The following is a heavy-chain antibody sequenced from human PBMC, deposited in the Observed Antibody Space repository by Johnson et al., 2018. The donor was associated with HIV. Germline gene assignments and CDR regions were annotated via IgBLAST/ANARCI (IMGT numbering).Heavy chain of an antibody. CDR3: ARGGGDCGGDCFLGAFDI. CDR2: ISSSGSTR. V-gene: IGHV3-11*04. J-gene: IGHJ3*02. CDR1: GFTFSDYY. D-gene: IGHD2-21*01. Sequence: QVQLVESGGGLVKPGGSLRLSCAASGFTFSDYYMNWIRQAPGKGLEWVSYISSSGSTRYYADSVKGRFTISTDNAKNSLYLQMHSLRAEDTALYYCARGGGDCGGDCFLGAFDIWGQGTMVTVSS.